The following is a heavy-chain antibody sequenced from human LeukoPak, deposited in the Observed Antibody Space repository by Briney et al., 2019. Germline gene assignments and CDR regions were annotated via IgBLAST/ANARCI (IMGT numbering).Heavy chain of an antibody. CDR1: GGSFSGYY. D-gene: IGHD3-3*01. Sequence: PSETLSLTCAVYGGSFSGYYWSWIRQPPGKGLEWIGEINHSGSTNYNPSLKSRVTISVDTSKNQFSLKLSSVTAADTAVYYCAGGREYDFWSGYSGIYFDYWGQGTLVTVSS. V-gene: IGHV4-34*01. CDR3: AGGREYDFWSGYSGIYFDY. CDR2: INHSGST. J-gene: IGHJ4*02.